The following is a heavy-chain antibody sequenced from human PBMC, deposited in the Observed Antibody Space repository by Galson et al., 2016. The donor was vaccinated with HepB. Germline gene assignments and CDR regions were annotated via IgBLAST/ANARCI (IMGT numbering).Heavy chain of an antibody. CDR3: PTDGEARSLWFVEYG. CDR1: GLTVSSKA. J-gene: IGHJ4*02. CDR2: LYGGGTT. Sequence: SLRLSCAASGLTVSSKAMSWVRQTPGKGLEWVSVLYGGGTTAYADSVRGRFPISRDNSKNTLFLQMNSLRAEDSAMDYCPTDGEARSLWFVEYGWGQGNLVTVSS. D-gene: IGHD3-10*01. V-gene: IGHV3-66*01.